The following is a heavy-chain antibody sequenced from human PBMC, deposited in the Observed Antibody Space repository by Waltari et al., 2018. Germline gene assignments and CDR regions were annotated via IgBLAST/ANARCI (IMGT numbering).Heavy chain of an antibody. J-gene: IGHJ4*02. CDR1: GLHFSNYA. CDR2: MSGTGDYT. Sequence: EVQLLESGGELEQPGGSVRISCVGSGLHFSNYAINWVRQAPGKGLEWVSTMSGTGDYTYYADSVKGRFTISRDNSKNTVFLHMNNLRVEDTAIYFCAKDQAEWLVLDGYFDSWGQGTPVTVSS. D-gene: IGHD6-19*01. V-gene: IGHV3-23*01. CDR3: AKDQAEWLVLDGYFDS.